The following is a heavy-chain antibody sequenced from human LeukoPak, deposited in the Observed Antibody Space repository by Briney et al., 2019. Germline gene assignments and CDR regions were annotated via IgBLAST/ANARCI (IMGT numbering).Heavy chain of an antibody. J-gene: IGHJ5*02. CDR2: IRSNSDGGTI. V-gene: IGHV3-15*07. Sequence: GGSLRLSCATSGFTFSIAWMNWVRQAPGKGLEWVGRIRSNSDGGTIDYAAPVKGRFTLSRDDSKTTLYLQMNSLQTEDTAVYYCATDFYDSTWGQGNLVTVSS. CDR3: ATDFYDST. D-gene: IGHD3-22*01. CDR1: GFTFSIAW.